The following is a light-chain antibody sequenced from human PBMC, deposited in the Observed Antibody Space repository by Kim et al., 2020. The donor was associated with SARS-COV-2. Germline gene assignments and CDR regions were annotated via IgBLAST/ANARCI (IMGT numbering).Light chain of an antibody. CDR2: GNN. CDR1: SSNIGAGYD. Sequence: QSVLTQSPSVSGAPGQRVTISCTGSSSNIGAGYDVAWYQQLPGTAPKLLIFGNNNRPSGVPDRFSGSKSGTSASLAITGLQTEDEADYYCQSYDSSLSGSIFGGWTKLTVL. V-gene: IGLV1-40*01. J-gene: IGLJ2*01. CDR3: QSYDSSLSGSI.